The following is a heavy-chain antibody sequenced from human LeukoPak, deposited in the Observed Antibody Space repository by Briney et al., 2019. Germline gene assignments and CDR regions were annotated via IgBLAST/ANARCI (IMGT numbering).Heavy chain of an antibody. V-gene: IGHV4-34*01. Sequence: SGTLSLTCAVYGGSFSGYYWSWIRQPPGKGLEWIGEINHSGSTNYNPSLKSRVTISVDTSKNQFSLKLSSVTAADTAVYYCARGQWLVTRSYFDYWGQGTLVTVSS. D-gene: IGHD6-19*01. CDR2: INHSGST. CDR1: GGSFSGYY. CDR3: ARGQWLVTRSYFDY. J-gene: IGHJ4*02.